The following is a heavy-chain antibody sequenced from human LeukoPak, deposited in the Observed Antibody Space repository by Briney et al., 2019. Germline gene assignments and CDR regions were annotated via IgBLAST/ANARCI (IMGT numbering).Heavy chain of an antibody. Sequence: GGSLRLSCAASGFTFDDYAMHWVRQAPGQGLEWFSLISGDGGSTYYADSVKGRFTISRDNSKNSLYLQMNSLRTEDTALYYCAKDLAGGRGWYYFDYWGQGTLVTVSS. V-gene: IGHV3-43*02. CDR3: AKDLAGGRGWYYFDY. J-gene: IGHJ4*02. D-gene: IGHD2-15*01. CDR1: GFTFDDYA. CDR2: ISGDGGST.